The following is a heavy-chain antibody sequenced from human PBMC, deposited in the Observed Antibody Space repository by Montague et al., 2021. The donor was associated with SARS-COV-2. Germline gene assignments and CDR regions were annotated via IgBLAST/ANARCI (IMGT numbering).Heavy chain of an antibody. V-gene: IGHV4-34*01. CDR2: INHSGTT. Sequence: SETLSLTCAVYGGSFSGYYWTWIRKSPGKGLEWIAEINHSGTTNYNFNPSLRSRVTISVDTSKSQLSLKLSSVTAADTGVYYCARWDPQTLTLIGLRGKSASDYWGQGTLVTVSS. CDR1: GGSFSGYY. D-gene: IGHD4-23*01. CDR3: ARWDPQTLTLIGLRGKSASDY. J-gene: IGHJ4*02.